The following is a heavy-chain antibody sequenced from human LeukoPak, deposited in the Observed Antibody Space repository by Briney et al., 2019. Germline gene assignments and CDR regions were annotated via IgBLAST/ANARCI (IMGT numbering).Heavy chain of an antibody. D-gene: IGHD1-26*01. Sequence: PGGSLRLSCAASGFTFSSYWMSWVRQAPGKGLEWVANIKQDGSEKYYVDSVKGRFTISRDNAKNSLYLQMNSLRAEDTAVYYCARGRSVGATTYYFDYWGQGTLVTVSS. J-gene: IGHJ4*02. CDR2: IKQDGSEK. V-gene: IGHV3-7*01. CDR1: GFTFSSYW. CDR3: ARGRSVGATTYYFDY.